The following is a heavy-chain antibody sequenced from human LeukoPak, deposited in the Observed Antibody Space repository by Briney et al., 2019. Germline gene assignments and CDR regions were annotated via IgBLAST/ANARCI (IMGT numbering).Heavy chain of an antibody. D-gene: IGHD2-15*01. Sequence: GASLKISCKGSGYSFTSYWIGWVRQMPGKGLEWMGIIYPGDSDTRYSPSFQGQVTISADKSISTAYLQWSSLEASDTAMYYCARQAYCGGGSCYFFWSDPWGQGTLVTVPS. CDR2: IYPGDSDT. CDR3: ARQAYCGGGSCYFFWSDP. V-gene: IGHV5-51*01. CDR1: GYSFTSYW. J-gene: IGHJ5*02.